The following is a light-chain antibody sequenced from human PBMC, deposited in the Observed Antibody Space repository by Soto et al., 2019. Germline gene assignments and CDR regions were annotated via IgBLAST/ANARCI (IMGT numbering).Light chain of an antibody. CDR2: EVT. Sequence: QSFLTQPASVSGSPGQSITISCTGTSSDVGGYNHVSWYQIHPGKAPKLIIYEVTSRPSGVSYRFSGSKSGNSASLTISGLQAEDEADYYCSSYASSSSYVFGGGTKVTVL. CDR3: SSYASSSSYV. CDR1: SSDVGGYNH. J-gene: IGLJ1*01. V-gene: IGLV2-14*01.